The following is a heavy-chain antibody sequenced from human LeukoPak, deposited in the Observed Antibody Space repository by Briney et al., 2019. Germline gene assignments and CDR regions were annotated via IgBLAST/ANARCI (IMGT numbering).Heavy chain of an antibody. CDR3: AREASYSSGWYRSSYFDY. CDR2: ISSSGSTI. J-gene: IGHJ4*02. D-gene: IGHD6-19*01. Sequence: GGSLRLSCAASGFTFSDYYMSWIRQAPGKGLEWVSYISSSGSTIYYADSVKGRFTISRDNAKNSLYLQMNSLRAEDTAVYYCAREASYSSGWYRSSYFDYWGQGTLVTVSS. CDR1: GFTFSDYY. V-gene: IGHV3-11*04.